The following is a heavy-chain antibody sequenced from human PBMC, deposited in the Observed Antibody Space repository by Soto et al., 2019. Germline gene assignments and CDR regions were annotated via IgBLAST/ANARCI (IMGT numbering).Heavy chain of an antibody. CDR1: GGTFSSYA. J-gene: IGHJ6*02. D-gene: IGHD6-13*01. V-gene: IGHV1-69*06. Sequence: GASVKVSCKASGGTFSSYAISWVGQAPGQGLEWMGGIIPIFGTANYAQKFQGRVTITADKSTSTAYMELSSLRSEDTAVYYCARDHWTAAAASYYSYGMEVWGQVTTVIVS. CDR3: ARDHWTAAAASYYSYGMEV. CDR2: IIPIFGTA.